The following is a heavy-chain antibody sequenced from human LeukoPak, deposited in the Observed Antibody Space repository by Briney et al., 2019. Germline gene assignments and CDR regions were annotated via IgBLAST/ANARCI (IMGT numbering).Heavy chain of an antibody. CDR1: GGSFSGYY. V-gene: IGHV4-34*01. CDR3: ARVVTMVRGVIFFTGYYMDV. Sequence: SETLSLICAVYGGSFSGYYWSWIRQPPGKGLEWIGEINHSGSTNYNPFLKSRVTISVDTSKNQFSLKLSSVTAADTAVYYCARVVTMVRGVIFFTGYYMDVWGKGTTVTVSS. CDR2: INHSGST. D-gene: IGHD3-10*01. J-gene: IGHJ6*03.